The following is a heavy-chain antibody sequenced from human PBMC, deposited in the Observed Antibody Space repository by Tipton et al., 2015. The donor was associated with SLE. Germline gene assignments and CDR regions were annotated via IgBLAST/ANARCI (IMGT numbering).Heavy chain of an antibody. D-gene: IGHD3-16*01. J-gene: IGHJ6*02. CDR1: GGSISSSSYY. V-gene: IGHV4-61*01. Sequence: TLSLTCTVSGGSISSSSYYWSWIRQPPGKGLEWIGYIYYSGSTNYNPSLKSRVTISVDTSKNQFSLKLSSVTAADTAVYYCARGRLGGWNYYYYSGMDVWGQGTTVTVSS. CDR2: IYYSGST. CDR3: ARGRLGGWNYYYYSGMDV.